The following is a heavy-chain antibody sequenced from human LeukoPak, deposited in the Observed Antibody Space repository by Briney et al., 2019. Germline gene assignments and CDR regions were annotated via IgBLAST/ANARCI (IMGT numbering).Heavy chain of an antibody. CDR1: GDSVSSGLYY. CDR3: ARTPSRPYYCYYMDV. J-gene: IGHJ6*03. V-gene: IGHV4-61*03. Sequence: PSETLSLTCTVSGDSVSSGLYYWSWIRQTPGKELEWIGWIYYSGSTNYNPSLKSRVTMSVDKSKDRFSLKLSSVTAADTAVYYCARTPSRPYYCYYMDVWSKGTTVTVSS. CDR2: IYYSGST.